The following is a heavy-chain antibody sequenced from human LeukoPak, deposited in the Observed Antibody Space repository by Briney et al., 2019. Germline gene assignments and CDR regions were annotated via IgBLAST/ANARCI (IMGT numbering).Heavy chain of an antibody. D-gene: IGHD6-19*01. V-gene: IGHV3-23*01. CDR1: GFTFSSYA. Sequence: GGSLRLSCEASGFTFSSYAMSWVRQAPGRGLEWGSGISGSAGNTYYADSVKGRFTISRDNSKNTLYLQMNSLRAEDTAVYYCAKDLRSAWYYFDDWGQGTLVTVSS. J-gene: IGHJ4*02. CDR3: AKDLRSAWYYFDD. CDR2: ISGSAGNT.